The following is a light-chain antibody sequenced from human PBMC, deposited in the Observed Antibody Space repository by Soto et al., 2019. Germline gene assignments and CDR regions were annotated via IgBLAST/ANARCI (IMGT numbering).Light chain of an antibody. CDR1: SSDVGGYNS. J-gene: IGLJ2*01. CDR2: DVS. Sequence: QSALTQPASVSGSPGQSITISCTGSSSDVGGYNSVSWYQQHPGKSPKLMIYDVSNRPSGVSNRFSGSKSGNTASLTISGLQAEDEAAYYCSSKRSSSTLVVFGGGTKLTVL. CDR3: SSKRSSSTLVV. V-gene: IGLV2-14*01.